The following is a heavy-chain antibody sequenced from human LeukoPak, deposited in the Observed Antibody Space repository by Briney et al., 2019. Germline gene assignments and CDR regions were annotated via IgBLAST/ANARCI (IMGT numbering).Heavy chain of an antibody. J-gene: IGHJ4*02. Sequence: PGGSLRLSCAASGFTFSSYSMNWVRQAPGKGLEWVSAISGSGGSTYYADSVKGRFTISRDNSKNTLYLQMNSLRAEDTAVYYCAKLKRAYSSSSHDYWGQGTLVTVSS. V-gene: IGHV3-23*01. CDR2: ISGSGGST. CDR3: AKLKRAYSSSSHDY. D-gene: IGHD6-6*01. CDR1: GFTFSSYS.